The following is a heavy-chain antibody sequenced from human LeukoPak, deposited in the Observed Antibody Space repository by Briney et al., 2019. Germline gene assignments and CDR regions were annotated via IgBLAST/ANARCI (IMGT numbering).Heavy chain of an antibody. CDR1: GGSISSSSYY. CDR2: IYYSGST. D-gene: IGHD3-10*01. Sequence: PSETLSLTCTVSGGSISSSSYYWGWIRQPPGKGLEWIGTIYYSGSTYYNPSLKSRVTISVDTSKNQFSLKLSSVTAADTAVYYCARRYGSGSSGTFDYWGQGTLVTVSS. CDR3: ARRYGSGSSGTFDY. V-gene: IGHV4-39*01. J-gene: IGHJ4*02.